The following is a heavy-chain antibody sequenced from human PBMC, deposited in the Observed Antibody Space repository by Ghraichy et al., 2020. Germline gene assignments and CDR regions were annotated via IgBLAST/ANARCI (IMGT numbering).Heavy chain of an antibody. D-gene: IGHD3-16*02. V-gene: IGHV3-74*01. Sequence: GESLNISCAASGFTFSSYWMHWVRQAPGKGLVWVSRINSDGSSTSYADSVKGRFTISRDNAKNTLYLQMNSLRAEDTAVYYCARLAGLGELSLYAYWGQGTLVTVSS. J-gene: IGHJ4*02. CDR1: GFTFSSYW. CDR3: ARLAGLGELSLYAY. CDR2: INSDGSST.